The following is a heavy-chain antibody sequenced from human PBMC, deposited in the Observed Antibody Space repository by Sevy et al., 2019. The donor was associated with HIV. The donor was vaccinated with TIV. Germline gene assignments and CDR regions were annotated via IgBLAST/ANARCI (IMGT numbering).Heavy chain of an antibody. D-gene: IGHD3-22*01. V-gene: IGHV3-21*01. CDR3: ASNYDSSGYRFDY. CDR1: GFTFRNYS. Sequence: GGSLRLSCATSGFTFRNYSMNWVCQAPGKGLEWVSTISDRNNYIFYADSVKGRFTISRDNAMKSVFLQMNSLRADDTAVYYCASNYDSSGYRFDYWGQGILVTVSS. CDR2: ISDRNNYI. J-gene: IGHJ4*02.